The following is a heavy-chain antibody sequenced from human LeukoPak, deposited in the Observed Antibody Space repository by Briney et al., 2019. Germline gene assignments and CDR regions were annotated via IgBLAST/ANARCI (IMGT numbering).Heavy chain of an antibody. CDR3: ARDPYSGSYGSTYYYFMDV. D-gene: IGHD1-26*01. Sequence: GGSLRLSCAASGFTFRSYEMNWVRQAPGKGLEWVSYISSSGSTIYYADSVEGRFTISRDNAKNSLYLQMNSLRAEDTAVYYCARDPYSGSYGSTYYYFMDVWGKGTTVTISS. V-gene: IGHV3-48*03. J-gene: IGHJ6*03. CDR2: ISSSGSTI. CDR1: GFTFRSYE.